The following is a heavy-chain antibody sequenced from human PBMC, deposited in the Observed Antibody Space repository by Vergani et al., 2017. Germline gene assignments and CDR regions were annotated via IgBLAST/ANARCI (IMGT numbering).Heavy chain of an antibody. CDR2: IYHSGST. J-gene: IGHJ4*02. CDR1: GDSISSGYY. Sequence: QVQLQESGPGLVKPSETLCLTCTVSGDSISSGYYWGWIRQPPGKGLEWIGSIYHSGSTYYNPSLKSRVTISVDTSKNQFSLKLGSVTAADTAVYYCARVPGYSYGDAVDYWGQGTLVTVSS. V-gene: IGHV4-38-2*02. CDR3: ARVPGYSYGDAVDY. D-gene: IGHD5-18*01.